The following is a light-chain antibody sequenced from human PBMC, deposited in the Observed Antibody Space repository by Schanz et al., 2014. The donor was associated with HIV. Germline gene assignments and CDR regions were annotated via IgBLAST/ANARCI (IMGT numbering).Light chain of an antibody. Sequence: QSALTQPPSASGSPGQSVTISCTGTSSDVGGYNYVSWYQHHPGKAPKLLISEVNKRPSGVPDRFSGSKSGNTASLTVSGLQAEDEADYYRSSYEGIHNWVLGGGTKLTVL. V-gene: IGLV2-8*01. CDR3: SSYEGIHNWV. J-gene: IGLJ2*01. CDR1: SSDVGGYNY. CDR2: EVN.